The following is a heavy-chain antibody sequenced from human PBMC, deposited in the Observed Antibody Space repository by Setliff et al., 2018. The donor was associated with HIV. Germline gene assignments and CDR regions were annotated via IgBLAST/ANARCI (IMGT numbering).Heavy chain of an antibody. J-gene: IGHJ4*02. Sequence: PGGSLRLSCAASGFSFRGYSMNWVRQAPGKGLEWISSIGGTGGDIYYADSVKGRFTISRDSAKNSLYLQMNSLRAEDTAVYYCARRIWSGYSFDYWGQGTLVTVSS. D-gene: IGHD3-3*01. CDR3: ARRIWSGYSFDY. CDR2: IGGTGGDI. V-gene: IGHV3-21*01. CDR1: GFSFRGYS.